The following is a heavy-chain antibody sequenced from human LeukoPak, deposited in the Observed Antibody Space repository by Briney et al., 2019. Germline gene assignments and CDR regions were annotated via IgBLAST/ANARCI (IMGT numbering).Heavy chain of an antibody. V-gene: IGHV3-11*01. D-gene: IGHD6-13*01. CDR2: INVNGGAM. Sequence: GGSLRLSCAASGFSFKDYYFSWIRQAPGKGLEWVSFINVNGGAMYYADFVKGRFTISRDNARSSLYLEMNSLRVEDTAVYYCARGPRILAAGSYYFDYWGQGSLVTVSS. J-gene: IGHJ4*02. CDR1: GFSFKDYY. CDR3: ARGPRILAAGSYYFDY.